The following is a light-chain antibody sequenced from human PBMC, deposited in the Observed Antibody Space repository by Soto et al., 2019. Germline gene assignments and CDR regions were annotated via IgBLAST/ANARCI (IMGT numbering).Light chain of an antibody. CDR2: GAS. V-gene: IGKV3-20*01. CDR1: QSVGSSF. Sequence: EIVLTQSPGTLSLSPGERATLSCRASQSVGSSFLAWYQQKPGQAPRLLIYGASNRATGIPARFSGSGSGAEFTLTISSLKPEGFETYYCQQSFSPLLTFGGGTKVDIK. J-gene: IGKJ4*01. CDR3: QQSFSPLLT.